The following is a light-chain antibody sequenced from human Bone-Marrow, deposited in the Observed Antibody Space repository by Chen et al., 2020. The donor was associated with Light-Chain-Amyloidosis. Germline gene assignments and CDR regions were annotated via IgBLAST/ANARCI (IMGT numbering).Light chain of an antibody. Sequence: QSALTQPASVSGSPGQSITIPCTGAISDVDAYKSVSWYQQHPGKAPKLLIFDVTDRPSGVSNRFSGSKSGTTASLPISGLQAEDEADYFCSSYTSSGTWVFGGGTKLTVL. V-gene: IGLV2-14*01. CDR3: SSYTSSGTWV. J-gene: IGLJ3*02. CDR2: DVT. CDR1: ISDVDAYKS.